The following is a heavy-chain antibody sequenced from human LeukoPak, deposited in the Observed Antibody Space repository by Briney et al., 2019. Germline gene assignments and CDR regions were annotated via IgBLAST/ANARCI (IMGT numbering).Heavy chain of an antibody. CDR2: ISSNGGST. CDR1: GFTFSSYA. J-gene: IGHJ4*02. CDR3: ATEYNSGDY. Sequence: GXXLRLSCAASGFTFSSYAMHWVRQAPGKGLEYVSAISSNGGSTYYANSVKGRFTISRDNSKNTLYLQMGSLRAEDMAVYYCATEYNSGDYWGQGTLVTVSS. D-gene: IGHD1-14*01. V-gene: IGHV3-64*01.